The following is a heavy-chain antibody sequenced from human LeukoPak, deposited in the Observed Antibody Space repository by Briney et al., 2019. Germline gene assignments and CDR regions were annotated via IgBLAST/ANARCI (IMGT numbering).Heavy chain of an antibody. D-gene: IGHD6-19*01. J-gene: IGHJ1*01. CDR2: IHFSGTT. Sequence: SETLSLTCTVSGGSISTYYWSWIRQPPGKGLEYIGYIHFSGTTDSNPSLKSRVTISVDTSKNQFSLKLRFVTAADTAVYYCARPGGRSGLAEYFQHWGQGTLVTVSS. CDR1: GGSISTYY. V-gene: IGHV4-59*08. CDR3: ARPGGRSGLAEYFQH.